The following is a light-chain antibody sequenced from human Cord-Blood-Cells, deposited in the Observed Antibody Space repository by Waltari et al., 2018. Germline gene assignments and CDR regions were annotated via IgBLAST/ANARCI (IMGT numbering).Light chain of an antibody. CDR1: SSNIGNNY. V-gene: IGLV1-51*01. J-gene: IGLJ1*01. CDR2: DNK. CDR3: GTWDSSLSAYV. Sequence: QPVLTQPPSVSAAPGQKVTISCSGSSSNIGNNYVSWYQQLPGTAPKLLLYDNKKRPSGIPDRFSGSKVGTSATLGITGLQTVDEADYYCGTWDSSLSAYVFGTGTKVTVL.